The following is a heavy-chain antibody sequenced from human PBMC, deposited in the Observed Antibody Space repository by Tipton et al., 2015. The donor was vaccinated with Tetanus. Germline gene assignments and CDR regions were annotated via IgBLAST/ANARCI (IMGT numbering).Heavy chain of an antibody. J-gene: IGHJ4*02. Sequence: QVQLVQSGAEVKKPGASVKVSCKASGYTFTSYGISWVRQAPGQGLEWMGWINTYSLNTNYAQKFQGRVTMTTDTSTSTAYMELRSLRSDDTAVYYCTRNPWYYYDGNGPGGYWGQGTLVTVSS. CDR1: GYTFTSYG. CDR3: TRNPWYYYDGNGPGGY. CDR2: INTYSLNT. V-gene: IGHV1-18*04. D-gene: IGHD3-22*01.